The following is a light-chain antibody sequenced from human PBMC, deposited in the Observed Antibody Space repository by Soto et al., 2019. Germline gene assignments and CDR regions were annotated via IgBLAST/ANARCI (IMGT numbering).Light chain of an antibody. V-gene: IGKV3-15*01. CDR3: QQYEGWPRT. CDR1: QNIHIN. CDR2: GVT. J-gene: IGKJ2*01. Sequence: EIVMTQSPDTLSVSPGDTATLSCRSSQNIHINLAWYQQKPGQAPTLLIYGVTARAPGVPARFSGSGYGTDFTLTIRSVQSGDFGLFYCQQYEGWPRTFGLGTKVEIQ.